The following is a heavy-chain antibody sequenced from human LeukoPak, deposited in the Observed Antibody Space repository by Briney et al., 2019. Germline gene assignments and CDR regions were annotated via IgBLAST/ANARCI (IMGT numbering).Heavy chain of an antibody. V-gene: IGHV3-15*01. CDR1: GFTFSGSA. Sequence: GGSLRLSCAASGFTFSGSAMHWVRQASGKGLEWVGRIRSKTFGGTTDYAAPVKGRFAISRDDSKNTLYLHMNTLKTEDTAIYYCTTLGAFDYWGQGTLVTVSS. J-gene: IGHJ4*02. CDR2: IRSKTFGGTT. D-gene: IGHD3-16*01. CDR3: TTLGAFDY.